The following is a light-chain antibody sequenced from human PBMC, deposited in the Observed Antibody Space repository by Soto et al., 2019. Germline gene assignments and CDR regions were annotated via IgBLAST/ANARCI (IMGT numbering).Light chain of an antibody. V-gene: IGKV3-20*01. CDR3: QQYGSLIT. CDR2: DAS. J-gene: IGKJ5*01. Sequence: EIVLTQSPATLSLSPGERATLSCRASQSANNYLAWYQQKPGQAPRLLIYDASNRATGIPARFSGSGSGTDFTLTISRLEPEDFAVYYCQQYGSLITFGQGTRLEIK. CDR1: QSANNY.